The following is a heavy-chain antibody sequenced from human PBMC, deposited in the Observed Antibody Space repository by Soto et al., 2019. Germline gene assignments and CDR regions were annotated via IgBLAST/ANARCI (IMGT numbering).Heavy chain of an antibody. Sequence: SETLSLTCTVSGGSISSYYWSWIRQPPGKGLEWIGNIYYSGSTNYNPSHKSRVTISVDTSKNQFSLKLSSVTAADTAEYYFLGALGYSYGKYYYYYYGMDVWGQGTTVTVSS. D-gene: IGHD5-18*01. V-gene: IGHV4-59*01. CDR2: IYYSGST. CDR3: LGALGYSYGKYYYYYYGMDV. CDR1: GGSISSYY. J-gene: IGHJ6*02.